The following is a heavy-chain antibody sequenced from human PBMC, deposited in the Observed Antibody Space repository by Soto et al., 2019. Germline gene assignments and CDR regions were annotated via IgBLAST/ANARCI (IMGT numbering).Heavy chain of an antibody. D-gene: IGHD6-19*01. V-gene: IGHV6-1*01. Sequence: SQTLSLTCAISGDSVSSNSAAWNWIRQSPSRGLEWLGRTYYRSKWYNDYAVSVKSRITINPDTSKNQFSLQLNSVTPEDTAVYYCARESGGWQWLVYYYYGMDVWGQGTKVTVSS. CDR2: TYYRSKWYN. CDR1: GDSVSSNSAA. J-gene: IGHJ6*02. CDR3: ARESGGWQWLVYYYYGMDV.